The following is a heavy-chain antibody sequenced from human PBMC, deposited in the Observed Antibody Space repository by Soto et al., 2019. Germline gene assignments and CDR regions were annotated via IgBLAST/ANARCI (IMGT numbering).Heavy chain of an antibody. Sequence: QVQLVESGGGVVQPGRSPRLSCAASGFTFSSYGMHWVRQTPGKGLEWVAVIWYDGSNKYYADSVKGRFTISRDNSKNTVYLQMNSLRAEDTAVYYCAKRGATGGIDYWGQGTLVTVSS. CDR1: GFTFSSYG. J-gene: IGHJ4*02. V-gene: IGHV3-33*03. CDR3: AKRGATGGIDY. D-gene: IGHD5-12*01. CDR2: IWYDGSNK.